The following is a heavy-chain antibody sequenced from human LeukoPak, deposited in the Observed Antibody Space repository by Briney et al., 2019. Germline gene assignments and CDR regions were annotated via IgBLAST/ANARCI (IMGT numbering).Heavy chain of an antibody. Sequence: PSETLSLTCTVSGGSISSYYWSWIRQPPGKGLEWIGYIYYSGSTNYSPSLKSRVTISVDTSKNQFSLKLSSVTAADTAVYYCARDEYNWFDPWGQGTLVTVSS. CDR2: IYYSGST. CDR3: ARDEYNWFDP. V-gene: IGHV4-59*01. J-gene: IGHJ5*02. CDR1: GGSISSYY.